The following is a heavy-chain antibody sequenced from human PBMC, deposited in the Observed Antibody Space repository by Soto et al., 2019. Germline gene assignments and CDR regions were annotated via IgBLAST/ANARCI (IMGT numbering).Heavy chain of an antibody. V-gene: IGHV1-18*01. CDR1: GYTFTSYG. CDR3: ARGGFAYGYLDF. J-gene: IGHJ4*02. CDR2: ISTYNVDT. Sequence: QVHLVQSGAEVKKPGASLKVSCKSSGYTFTSYGIVWVRQAPGQGLEWMGWISTYNVDTKYAQKCKGRVTMSTDSSTTNAYMELTSLTSDDTAMYYCARGGFAYGYLDFWGQVTLATVSS. D-gene: IGHD5-18*01.